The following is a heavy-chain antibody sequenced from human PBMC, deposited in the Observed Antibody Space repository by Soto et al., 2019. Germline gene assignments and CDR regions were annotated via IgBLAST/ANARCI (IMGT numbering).Heavy chain of an antibody. J-gene: IGHJ4*02. D-gene: IGHD2-2*01. CDR1: GFSLSTSGVG. CDR2: IYWDDDK. Sequence: SGPTLVHPPPTLTLTCTFSGFSLSTSGVGVGWIRQPPGKALEWLALIYWDDDKRYSPSLKSRLTITKDTSKNQVVLTMTNMDPVDTATYYCAHSYCSSTSCYVPFFDYWGQGTLVTVSS. CDR3: AHSYCSSTSCYVPFFDY. V-gene: IGHV2-5*02.